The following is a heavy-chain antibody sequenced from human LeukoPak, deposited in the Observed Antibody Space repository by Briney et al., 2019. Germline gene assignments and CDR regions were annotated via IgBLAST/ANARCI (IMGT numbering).Heavy chain of an antibody. CDR2: ISPNSGAT. D-gene: IGHD6-13*01. CDR1: GYTFTGYY. J-gene: IGHJ4*02. V-gene: IGHV1-2*02. Sequence: GASVKVSCKASGYTFTGYYMHWVRQAPGQGLEWMGWISPNSGATNYAQKFQGRVTMTRDTSISTVYMELSRLRSDDTAVYYCARDQLPYSSSWPDFDYWGQGTLVTVSS. CDR3: ARDQLPYSSSWPDFDY.